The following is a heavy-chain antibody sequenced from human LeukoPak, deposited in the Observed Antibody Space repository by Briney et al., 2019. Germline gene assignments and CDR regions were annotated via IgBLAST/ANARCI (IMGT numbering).Heavy chain of an antibody. CDR3: AKDHRSFWSEGSNYYYAMDV. Sequence: PLRLSCKTAEFNCKDSAKHWVRQAPGKSLEWVSGISWNTNNTDYSDSVRGRFTISRDNAKNSLYLQMNSLRPEDTALYYCAKDHRSFWSEGSNYYYAMDVWGQGTTVTVSS. J-gene: IGHJ6*02. D-gene: IGHD3-3*01. CDR2: ISWNTNNT. CDR1: EFNCKDSA. V-gene: IGHV3-9*01.